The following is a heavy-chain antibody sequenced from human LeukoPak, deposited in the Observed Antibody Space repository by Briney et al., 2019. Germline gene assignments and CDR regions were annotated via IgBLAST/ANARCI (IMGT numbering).Heavy chain of an antibody. CDR2: IYTSGST. CDR3: ARTRAYGGRPDY. Sequence: SETLSLTCTVSGGSISSYYWSRIRQPAGKGLEWVGRIYTSGSTNYNPSLKSRVTMSVDTSKNQFSLKLSSVTAADTAVYYCARTRAYGGRPDYWGQGTLVTVSS. J-gene: IGHJ4*02. V-gene: IGHV4-4*07. CDR1: GGSISSYY. D-gene: IGHD4-23*01.